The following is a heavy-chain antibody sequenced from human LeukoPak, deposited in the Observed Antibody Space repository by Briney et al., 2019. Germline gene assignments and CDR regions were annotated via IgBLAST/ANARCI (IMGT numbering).Heavy chain of an antibody. Sequence: GGSLRLSCAASGFTFSSYWMHWVRQAPGKGLVWVALINGDGSTTTHADSVKGRFTISRDNAKNTAYLQMNSLRDEDTAVYFCARDYAGSPDYWGQGTLVTVSA. CDR2: INGDGSTT. D-gene: IGHD3-10*01. J-gene: IGHJ4*02. CDR3: ARDYAGSPDY. V-gene: IGHV3-74*03. CDR1: GFTFSSYW.